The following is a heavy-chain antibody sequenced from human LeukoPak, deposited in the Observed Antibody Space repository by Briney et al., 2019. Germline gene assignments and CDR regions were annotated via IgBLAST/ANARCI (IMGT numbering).Heavy chain of an antibody. CDR1: GFTFSSYG. V-gene: IGHV3-33*01. CDR2: IWYDRSNQ. D-gene: IGHD5-12*01. Sequence: GGSLRLSCAASGFTFSSYGMHWVRQAPGKGLELVAVIWYDRSNQYYADSVKGRLTISRDNSKNTLYLQMNSLRAEDTAVYYCARDRPVATIDYWGQGTLVTVSS. CDR3: ARDRPVATIDY. J-gene: IGHJ4*02.